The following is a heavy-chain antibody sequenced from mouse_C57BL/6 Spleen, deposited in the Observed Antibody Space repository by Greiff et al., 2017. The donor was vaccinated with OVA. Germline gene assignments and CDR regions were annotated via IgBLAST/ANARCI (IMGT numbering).Heavy chain of an antibody. V-gene: IGHV5-9*01. CDR3: ATSTVVATNY. CDR2: ISGGGGNT. Sequence: EVKVVESGGGLVKPGGSLKLSCAASGFTFSSYTMSWVRQTPEKRLEWVATISGGGGNTYYPDSVKGRFTISRDNAKNTLYLQMSSLRSEDTALYYCATSTVVATNYWGQGTSVTVSS. J-gene: IGHJ4*01. D-gene: IGHD1-1*01. CDR1: GFTFSSYT.